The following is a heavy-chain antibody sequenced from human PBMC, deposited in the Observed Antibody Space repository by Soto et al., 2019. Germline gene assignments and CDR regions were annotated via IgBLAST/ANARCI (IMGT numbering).Heavy chain of an antibody. CDR3: ASSYGSTERDFDY. Sequence: QVRLVQSGAEVKRPGSSVKVSCKASGDTFNFYSINWVRQAPGLGLEWMGRVNPIVSLSNYAQKFQGRVTRNANKSKSTAYMELSILRSEDTAIYYCASSYGSTERDFDYWGHSALVT. J-gene: IGHJ4*01. D-gene: IGHD3-10*01. CDR2: VNPIVSLS. CDR1: GDTFNFYS. V-gene: IGHV1-69*02.